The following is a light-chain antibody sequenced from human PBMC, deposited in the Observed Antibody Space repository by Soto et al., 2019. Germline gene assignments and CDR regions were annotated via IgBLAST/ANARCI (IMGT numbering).Light chain of an antibody. CDR1: QNIRSY. Sequence: DIQMTQSPSSLSASVGDRVTITCRASQNIRSYLNWYQQKPGKAPQLLIYATSSLQTGVPSRFSASGSGADFSLVISDLHPEDPATYYCQQGYSSRWTSGRGTKVDIK. CDR3: QQGYSSRWT. J-gene: IGKJ1*01. V-gene: IGKV1-39*01. CDR2: ATS.